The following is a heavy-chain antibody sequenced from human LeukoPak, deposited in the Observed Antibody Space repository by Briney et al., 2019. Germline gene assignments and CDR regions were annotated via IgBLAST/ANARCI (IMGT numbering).Heavy chain of an antibody. CDR3: ARGHPLAARGDYFDY. CDR1: GFTFSSYG. CDR2: IRYDGSNK. Sequence: GGSLRLSCAASGFTFSSYGMHWVRQAPGKGLEWVAFIRYDGSNKYYADSVKGRFTISRDNAKNSLYLQMNSLRAEDTAVYYCARGHPLAARGDYFDYWGQGTLVTVSS. J-gene: IGHJ4*02. V-gene: IGHV3-30*02. D-gene: IGHD6-6*01.